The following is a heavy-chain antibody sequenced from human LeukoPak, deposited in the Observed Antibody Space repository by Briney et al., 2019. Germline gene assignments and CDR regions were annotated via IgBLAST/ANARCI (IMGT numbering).Heavy chain of an antibody. CDR2: ISYDGSNK. CDR1: GFTFSSYG. D-gene: IGHD6-13*01. J-gene: IGHJ4*02. V-gene: IGHV3-30*18. Sequence: GGSLRLSFAASGFTFSSYGMHWVRQAPGKGLEWVAVISYDGSNKYYADSVKGRFTISRDNSKNTLYLQMNSLRAEDTTVYYCAKPPWGSSSWYYFDYWGQGTLVTVSS. CDR3: AKPPWGSSSWYYFDY.